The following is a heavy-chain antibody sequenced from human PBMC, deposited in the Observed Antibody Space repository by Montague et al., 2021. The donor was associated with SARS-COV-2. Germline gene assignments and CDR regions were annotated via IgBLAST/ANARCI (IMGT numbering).Heavy chain of an antibody. Sequence: SLRLSCAASGFTFTNYAMAWVRQAPGRGLEWVSTISGYGDATYYADSAKGRFTISRDNSGDTVYLQIDYVRGEDTAVYFCARFGSGTLEFDLWGQGTLVTVSS. CDR2: ISGYGDAT. D-gene: IGHD1-26*01. J-gene: IGHJ4*02. CDR3: ARFGSGTLEFDL. V-gene: IGHV3-23*01. CDR1: GFTFTNYA.